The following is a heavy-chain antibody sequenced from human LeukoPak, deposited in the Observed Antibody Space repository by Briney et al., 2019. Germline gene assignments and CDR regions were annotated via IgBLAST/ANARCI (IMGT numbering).Heavy chain of an antibody. CDR1: GYTFTSYY. CDR3: ARDRLGYYDVDY. J-gene: IGHJ4*02. D-gene: IGHD3-22*01. Sequence: GASVKVSCKASGYTFTSYYMHWVRQAPGQGLEWMGIINPSGGSTSYAQKFQGRVTMTRDMSTSTVYMELSSLRSEDTAVYYCARDRLGYYDVDYWGQGTLVTVSS. CDR2: INPSGGST. V-gene: IGHV1-46*01.